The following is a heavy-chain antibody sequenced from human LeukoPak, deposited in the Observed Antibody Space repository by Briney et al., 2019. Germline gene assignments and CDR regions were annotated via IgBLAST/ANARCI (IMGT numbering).Heavy chain of an antibody. CDR1: GGSISSHY. D-gene: IGHD5-12*01. CDR2: IYTSGST. V-gene: IGHV4-4*09. CDR3: ASSPVDIVATYYFDY. J-gene: IGHJ4*02. Sequence: SETLSLTCTVSGGSISSHYWSWIRQPPGKGLEWIGYIYTSGSTNYNPSLKSRVTISVDTSKNQFSLKLSSVTAADTAVYYCASSPVDIVATYYFDYWGQGTLVTVSS.